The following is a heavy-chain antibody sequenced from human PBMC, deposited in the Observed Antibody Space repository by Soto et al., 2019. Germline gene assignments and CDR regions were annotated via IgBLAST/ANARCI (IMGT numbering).Heavy chain of an antibody. Sequence: QVHLVQSGAEVKKPGASVKVSCKASGYTFTSYGITWVRQAPGQGLEWMGWISAHNGNTDYAQKLQGRVIVTRDTSTSTAYIGLSVLGTDDTAVYYCARGRYGDYWGQGALVTVSS. CDR3: ARGRYGDY. V-gene: IGHV1-18*01. J-gene: IGHJ4*02. CDR2: ISAHNGNT. CDR1: GYTFTSYG. D-gene: IGHD1-1*01.